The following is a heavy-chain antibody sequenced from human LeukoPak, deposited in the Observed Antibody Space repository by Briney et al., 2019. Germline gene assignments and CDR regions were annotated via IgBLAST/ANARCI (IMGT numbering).Heavy chain of an antibody. V-gene: IGHV4-39*01. J-gene: IGHJ4*02. Sequence: SETLSLTCTVSGGSIGSSSYYWGWIRQPPGKGLEWIGRIYYSGSTYYNPSLKSRVTISVDTSKNQFSLKLSSVTAADTAVYYCASQPRAMTATQHFDYWGQGTLVTVSS. CDR2: IYYSGST. CDR1: GGSIGSSSYY. CDR3: ASQPRAMTATQHFDY. D-gene: IGHD2-21*02.